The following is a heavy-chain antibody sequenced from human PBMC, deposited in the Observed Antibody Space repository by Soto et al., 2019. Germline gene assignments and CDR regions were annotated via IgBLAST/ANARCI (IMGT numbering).Heavy chain of an antibody. D-gene: IGHD3-3*01. Sequence: SGPTLVNPTQTLTLTCTFSGFSLSTSGVGVGWIRQPPGKALEWPALIYWDDDKRYSPSLKSRLTITKDTSKNQVVLTMTNMDPVDTATYYCAHSKRDFWSGYYVPYYYYGMDVWGQGTTVTVSS. J-gene: IGHJ6*02. CDR2: IYWDDDK. CDR3: AHSKRDFWSGYYVPYYYYGMDV. V-gene: IGHV2-5*02. CDR1: GFSLSTSGVG.